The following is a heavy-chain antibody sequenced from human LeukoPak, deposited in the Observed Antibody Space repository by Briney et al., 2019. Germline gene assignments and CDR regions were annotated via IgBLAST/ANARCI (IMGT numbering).Heavy chain of an antibody. J-gene: IGHJ4*02. CDR2: ISSSSSYI. Sequence: GGSLRLSCAASGFTFSSYSMNWVRQAPGKGLEWVSSISSSSSYIYYADSVKGRFTISRDNAKNSLYLQMNSLRAEDTAVYYCARDGAYYDIKGGFDYWGQGTLVTVSS. CDR1: GFTFSSYS. D-gene: IGHD3-9*01. V-gene: IGHV3-21*01. CDR3: ARDGAYYDIKGGFDY.